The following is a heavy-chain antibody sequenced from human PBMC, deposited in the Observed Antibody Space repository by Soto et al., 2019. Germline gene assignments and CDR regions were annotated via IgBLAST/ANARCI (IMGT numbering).Heavy chain of an antibody. J-gene: IGHJ6*02. V-gene: IGHV4-34*01. CDR2: INHGGST. Sequence: SETLSLTCAVYGGSFSGYYWNWIRQPPGKGLEWIGEINHGGSTKYNPSLSSRVTISSDTSKSHLSLRLSSVTAADTAVYYCAKGDYSSNMDVWGQGTTVTVSS. CDR1: GGSFSGYY. CDR3: AKGDYSSNMDV. D-gene: IGHD4-4*01.